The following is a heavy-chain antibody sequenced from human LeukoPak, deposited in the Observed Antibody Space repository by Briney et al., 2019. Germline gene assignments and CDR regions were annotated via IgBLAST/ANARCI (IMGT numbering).Heavy chain of an antibody. Sequence: PGGSLRLSCAASGFSFDFSGYAMSWVRQAPGKGLEWVSGINGIGTSLYYADSVKGRFAISRDNSKNTLYLQMNSLRAEDTAVYYCAKGTMDGGQYYYDSSGGQGTLVTVSS. V-gene: IGHV3-23*05. D-gene: IGHD3-22*01. CDR2: INGIGTSL. J-gene: IGHJ4*02. CDR1: GFSFDFSGYA. CDR3: AKGTMDGGQYYYDSS.